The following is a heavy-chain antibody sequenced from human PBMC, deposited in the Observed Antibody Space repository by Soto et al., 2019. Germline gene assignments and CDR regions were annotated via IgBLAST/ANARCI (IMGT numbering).Heavy chain of an antibody. CDR2: IYTSGST. D-gene: IGHD1-7*01. CDR3: ARGSSGWNYDWFDP. V-gene: IGHV4-4*07. Sequence: PXASLSLPCTVCGGCISSYYWSWIRQPAGKGLEWIGRIYTSGSTNYNPSLKSRVTMSVDTSKNQFSLKLSSVTAADTAVYYCARGSSGWNYDWFDPCGQRTLVTVSS. CDR1: GGCISSYY. J-gene: IGHJ5*02.